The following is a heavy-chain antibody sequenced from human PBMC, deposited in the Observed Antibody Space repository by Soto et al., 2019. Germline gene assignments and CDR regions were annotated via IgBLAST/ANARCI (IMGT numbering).Heavy chain of an antibody. V-gene: IGHV4-4*02. CDR2: IYRSGST. D-gene: IGHD1-1*01. J-gene: IGHJ5*02. Sequence: QVQLQESGPGLVKPSGTLSLTCGVSGNSISSSHWWSWVRQPPGKGLEWIGEIYRSGSTNYNPSLKTRVTISVAKPNTQSSLELTSVTVASTAIYYSAGTYIWFAPWGHGTLVTV. CDR3: AGTYIWFAP. CDR1: GNSISSSHW.